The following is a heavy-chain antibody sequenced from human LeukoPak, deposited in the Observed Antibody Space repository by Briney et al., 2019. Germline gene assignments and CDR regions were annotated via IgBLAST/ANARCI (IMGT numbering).Heavy chain of an antibody. CDR2: INPTGTAT. J-gene: IGHJ4*02. CDR3: ARVRYRLAETYIDY. D-gene: IGHD3-16*01. Sequence: ASVKVSCKASGYTFIRHWMHWVRLAPGQGLEWVGLINPTGTATLYAQKFQGRITLTRDMSTSTDYMELRSLKSEDTAVYYCARVRYRLAETYIDYWGQGTLVTVSS. CDR1: GYTFIRHW. V-gene: IGHV1-46*01.